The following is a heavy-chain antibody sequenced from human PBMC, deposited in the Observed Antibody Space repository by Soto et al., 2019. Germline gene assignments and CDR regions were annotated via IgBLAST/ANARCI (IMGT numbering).Heavy chain of an antibody. CDR2: IRKDESKK. V-gene: IGHV3-7*04. D-gene: IGHD3-22*01. CDR1: GFTFSDYW. Sequence: EVQLVESGAGLVQPGESLRLSCSASGFTFSDYWMSWVRQAPAKGLEWVANIRKDESKKSYLDSGGGRFTVSRDNARNLLYLQRDSLRAEDTALYYCARDVSPVSGPYYDALDIWGQGTVVTVSS. CDR3: ARDVSPVSGPYYDALDI. J-gene: IGHJ3*02.